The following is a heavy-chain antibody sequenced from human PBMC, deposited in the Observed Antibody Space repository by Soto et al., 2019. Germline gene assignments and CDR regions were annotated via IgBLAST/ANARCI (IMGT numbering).Heavy chain of an antibody. D-gene: IGHD2-2*01. J-gene: IGHJ6*02. Sequence: PGGSLRLSCLASGVTLRDYGMHWVRQAPGKGLEWVAVIWYDGSNKYYADSVKGRFTISRDNSKNTLYLQMNSLRAEDTAVYYCAREDIVVVPAAMGRYYYYGMDGWGQGTTVTVS. CDR1: GVTLRDYG. V-gene: IGHV3-33*08. CDR2: IWYDGSNK. CDR3: AREDIVVVPAAMGRYYYYGMDG.